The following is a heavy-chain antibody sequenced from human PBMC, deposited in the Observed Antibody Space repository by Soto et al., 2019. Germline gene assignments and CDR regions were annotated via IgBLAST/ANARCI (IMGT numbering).Heavy chain of an antibody. J-gene: IGHJ5*02. D-gene: IGHD4-17*01. CDR2: ISYDGNNK. CDR3: ARSQQTTVTSPLADP. CDR1: GLTFSSYA. V-gene: IGHV3-30-3*01. Sequence: QPGGSLRLSCGASGLTFSSYAMHGVRKAPGKGLEWVTVISYDGNNKYYADSVEGRFTISRDNSKNTLYLQMNSLRTEDTGVYYCARSQQTTVTSPLADPWGQGTLVTVSS.